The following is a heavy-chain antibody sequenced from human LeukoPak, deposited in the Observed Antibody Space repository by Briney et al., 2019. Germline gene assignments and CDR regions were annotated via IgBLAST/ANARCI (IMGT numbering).Heavy chain of an antibody. CDR1: GGSISSSSYY. D-gene: IGHD5-18*01. J-gene: IGHJ5*02. CDR2: INYSGNT. V-gene: IGHV4-39*01. Sequence: SETLSLTCTVSGGSISSSSYYGGWIRQPPGRGLEWIGSINYSGNTYYNPSLKSRVTISVDTSKNQFSLKLSSVTAADTAVYYCARGVAWIQSNWFDPWGQGTLVTVSS. CDR3: ARGVAWIQSNWFDP.